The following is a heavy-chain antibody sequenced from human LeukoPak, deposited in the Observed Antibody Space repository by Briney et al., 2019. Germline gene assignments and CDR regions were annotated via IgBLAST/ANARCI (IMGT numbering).Heavy chain of an antibody. CDR2: IKQDESEK. CDR1: GFTFSNYW. CDR3: AKDAQVRGVINGFDY. Sequence: GGSLRLACVGSGFTFSNYWMTWVRQAPGKGLEWVANIKQDESEKYYLDSVKGRFTISRDNAMNSLFLQMNSLRAEDTAMYYCAKDAQVRGVINGFDYWGQGTLVTVSS. D-gene: IGHD3-10*01. J-gene: IGHJ4*02. V-gene: IGHV3-7*01.